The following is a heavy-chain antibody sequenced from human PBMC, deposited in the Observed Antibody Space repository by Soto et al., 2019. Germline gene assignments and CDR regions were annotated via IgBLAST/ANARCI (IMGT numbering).Heavy chain of an antibody. V-gene: IGHV3-30-3*01. CDR1: GFTFSSYA. CDR3: ARDRIVVVVAAHRSYGMDV. Sequence: GGSLRLSCAASGFTFSSYAMHWVRQAPGKGLEWVAVISYDGSNKYYADSVKGRFTISRDNSKNTLYLQMNSLRAEDTAVYYCARDRIVVVVAAHRSYGMDVWGQGTTVTVSS. D-gene: IGHD2-15*01. J-gene: IGHJ6*02. CDR2: ISYDGSNK.